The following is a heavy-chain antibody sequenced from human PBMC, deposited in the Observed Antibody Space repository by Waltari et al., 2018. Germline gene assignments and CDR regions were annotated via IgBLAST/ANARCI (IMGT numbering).Heavy chain of an antibody. V-gene: IGHV4-31*03. CDR2: IYHSGST. Sequence: QVQLQESGPGLVKPSQTLSLTCSVSGDPIRSGGYYWNWIRQHPGKALEWVGFIYHSGSTSYNPSLKNRVTIESDTSKNEFSLRLTSMTAADTAVYYCARGILGATANSYYHHGMDVWGQGTAVTVSS. J-gene: IGHJ6*02. CDR1: GDPIRSGGYY. CDR3: ARGILGATANSYYHHGMDV. D-gene: IGHD3-3*01.